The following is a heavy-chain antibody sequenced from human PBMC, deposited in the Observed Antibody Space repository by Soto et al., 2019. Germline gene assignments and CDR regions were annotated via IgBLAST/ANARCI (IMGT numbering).Heavy chain of an antibody. J-gene: IGHJ6*03. CDR1: GYTFTSYD. V-gene: IGHV1-8*01. CDR2: MNPNSGNT. D-gene: IGHD3-10*01. Sequence: ASVKVSCKASGYTFTSYDINWVRQATGQGLEWMGWMNPNSGNTGYAQKFQGRVTMTRNTSISTAYMELSSLRSEDTAVYYCARGGGPGNYYYYYMDVWGKGTTVTVSS. CDR3: ARGGGPGNYYYYYMDV.